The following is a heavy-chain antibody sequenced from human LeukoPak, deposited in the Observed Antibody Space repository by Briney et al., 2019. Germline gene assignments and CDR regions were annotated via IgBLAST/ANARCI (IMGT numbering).Heavy chain of an antibody. CDR1: GYDLTSYW. D-gene: IGHD4-11*01. V-gene: IGHV5-51*04. Sequence: GEALKISCDISGYDLTSYWIGWARQVPGKGLEWIGIINSGDSDAQYAPSFQGQVTISFGTSISVDKPITTAYLQWSSLGGSDTGTYYCATTGYSSHWEYYWGQGTLVTVSS. J-gene: IGHJ4*02. CDR3: ATTGYSSHWEYY. CDR2: INSGDSDA.